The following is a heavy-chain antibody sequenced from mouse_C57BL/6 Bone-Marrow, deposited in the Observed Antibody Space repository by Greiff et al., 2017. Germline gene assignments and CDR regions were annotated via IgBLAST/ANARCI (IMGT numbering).Heavy chain of an antibody. CDR3: ARHGDPLY. V-gene: IGHV5-6*01. CDR2: ISSGGSYT. J-gene: IGHJ4*01. Sequence: EVKLLESGGDLVKPGASLKLSCAASGFTFTSYGMSWVRQTPDKRLEWVATISSGGSYTYYPDSVKGRVTISRDNAKNTLYLQVSSLKSEDTAMYYCARHGDPLYWGQRTSVTVSS. CDR1: GFTFTSYG.